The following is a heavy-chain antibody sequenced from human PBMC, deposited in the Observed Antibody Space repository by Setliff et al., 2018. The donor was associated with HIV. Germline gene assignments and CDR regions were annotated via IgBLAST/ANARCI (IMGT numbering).Heavy chain of an antibody. Sequence: SETLSLTCTVSNGSVGTYYWTWIRQPPGKGLEHIGYIYFNGPTKFNPTLKSRVTMSGDTSKKQFSLKLISVTAADTAVYYCARGNNDYVYLDYWGQGALVTVSS. J-gene: IGHJ4*02. CDR2: IYFNGPT. V-gene: IGHV4-59*02. CDR1: NGSVGTYY. CDR3: ARGNNDYVYLDY. D-gene: IGHD3-16*01.